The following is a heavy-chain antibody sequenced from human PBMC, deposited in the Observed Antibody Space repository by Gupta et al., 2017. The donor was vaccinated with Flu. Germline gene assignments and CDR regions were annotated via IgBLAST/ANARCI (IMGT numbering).Heavy chain of an antibody. CDR3: AKDSTISSSYFDS. J-gene: IGHJ4*02. D-gene: IGHD2-2*01. CDR2: IHGRGDMT. CDR1: GFIFSSHA. V-gene: IGHV3-23*01. Sequence: EVQLLESGGGLVQPGGSLRLSRVGSGFIFSSHAMTWVRRAPGKGLECVSVIHGRGDMTFYADSVRGRFTISRDNSKNTVYLQLNSLRADDTAVDDCAKDSTISSSYFDSWGQGTLVTVSS.